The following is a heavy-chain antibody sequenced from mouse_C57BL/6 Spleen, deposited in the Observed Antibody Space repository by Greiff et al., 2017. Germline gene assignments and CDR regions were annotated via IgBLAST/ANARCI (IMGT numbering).Heavy chain of an antibody. Sequence: EVQLQQSGTVLARPGASVKMSCKTSGYTFTSYWMKWVKQRPGQGLEWIGAIYPGNSDTSYNQKFKGKAKLTAVTSASTADMELSSLTNEDSAVYYVTRGCRYYDVDYWGQGTTLTCAS. CDR2: IYPGNSDT. CDR3: TRGCRYYDVDY. D-gene: IGHD2-4*01. CDR1: GYTFTSYW. J-gene: IGHJ2*01. V-gene: IGHV1-5*01.